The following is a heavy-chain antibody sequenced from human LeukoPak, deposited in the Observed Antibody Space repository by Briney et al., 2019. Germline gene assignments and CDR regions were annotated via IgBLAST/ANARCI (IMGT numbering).Heavy chain of an antibody. CDR1: GFTFSSYW. Sequence: GGSLRLSCAASGFTFSSYWMHCVRQAPGKGLMWVSHINSDGSTTTYADSVKGRFTISRDNAKNTLYLQMNSLRAEDTALYYCASGPDYGDYNYWGQGTLVTVSS. D-gene: IGHD4-17*01. J-gene: IGHJ4*02. V-gene: IGHV3-74*01. CDR2: INSDGSTT. CDR3: ASGPDYGDYNY.